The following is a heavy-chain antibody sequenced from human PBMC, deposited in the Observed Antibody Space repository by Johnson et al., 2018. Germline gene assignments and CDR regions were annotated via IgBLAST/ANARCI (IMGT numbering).Heavy chain of an antibody. V-gene: IGHV4-59*01. J-gene: IGHJ6*02. Sequence: QVQLQESGPGLVKPSETLSLTCTVSGGSISSYYWSWIRQPPGKGLEWIGYIYYSGSTTYNPSLKSRVTISLDTSKNQFSLKLSSLTAADTAVYYCARDSPGYSGYDLWGGDYYYYGMDVWGQGTTVTVSS. CDR3: ARDSPGYSGYDLWGGDYYYYGMDV. D-gene: IGHD5-12*01. CDR2: IYYSGST. CDR1: GGSISSYY.